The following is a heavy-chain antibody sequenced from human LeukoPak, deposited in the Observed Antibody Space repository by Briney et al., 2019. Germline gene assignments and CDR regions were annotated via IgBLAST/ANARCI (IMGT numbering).Heavy chain of an antibody. CDR3: AREDSGNYYFDF. D-gene: IGHD1-26*01. CDR1: GFSFSSYT. J-gene: IGHJ4*02. V-gene: IGHV3-23*01. Sequence: GGSLRLSCAASGFSFSSYTMSWVSQAPGKGLEWVSAISGSGGFTYYADSVKGRFTISRDNSKNTLFLQMNSLRAEDTAVYYCAREDSGNYYFDFWGQGTLVTVSS. CDR2: ISGSGGFT.